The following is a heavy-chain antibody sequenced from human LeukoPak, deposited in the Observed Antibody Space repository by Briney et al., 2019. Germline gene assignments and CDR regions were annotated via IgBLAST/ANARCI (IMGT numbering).Heavy chain of an antibody. CDR2: IYSGGST. CDR3: ARRYDNSDYFVY. V-gene: IGHV3-53*01. D-gene: IGHD3-22*01. Sequence: GGSLRLSCAASGFTVSSNYMSWVRQAPGKGLEWVSVIYSGGSTYYADSVKGRFTISRDNSKNTLYLQMNSLRAEDTAAYYCARRYDNSDYFVYWGQGTLVTVSS. J-gene: IGHJ4*02. CDR1: GFTVSSNY.